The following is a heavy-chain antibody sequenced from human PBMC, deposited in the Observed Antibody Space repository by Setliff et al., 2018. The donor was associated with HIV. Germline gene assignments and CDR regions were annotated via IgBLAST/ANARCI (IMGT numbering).Heavy chain of an antibody. Sequence: SETLSLTCTLSGDSISSGFYYWNWIRQPPGKGLEWIGYIHASGKTNYNPSLKSRVTISLDTSKMQFSLHLTSVTAADTAVYYCATLDPSGGNFLAYWGQGTLVTVSS. CDR2: IHASGKT. CDR1: GDSISSGFYY. J-gene: IGHJ4*02. D-gene: IGHD2-21*02. CDR3: ATLDPSGGNFLAY. V-gene: IGHV4-61*01.